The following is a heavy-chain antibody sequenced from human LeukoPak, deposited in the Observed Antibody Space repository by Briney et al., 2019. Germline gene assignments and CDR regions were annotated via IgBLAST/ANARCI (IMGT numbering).Heavy chain of an antibody. CDR1: GGSISSYS. CDR2: IHFSGST. D-gene: IGHD5-18*01. CDR3: ARWDTAGGDFDY. Sequence: SETLSLTCTVSGGSISSYSWNWIRQPPGKGLEWIGYIHFSGSTNYNPSLKSRLTISVDKSKNQFSLKLSSVTAADTAVYYCARWDTAGGDFDYWGQGTLVTVSS. J-gene: IGHJ4*02. V-gene: IGHV4-59*12.